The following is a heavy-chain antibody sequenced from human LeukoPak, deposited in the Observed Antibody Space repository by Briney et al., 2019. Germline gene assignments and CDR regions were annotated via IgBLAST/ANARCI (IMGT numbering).Heavy chain of an antibody. Sequence: GGSLRLSCAASGFTFSSYSMNWVRQAPGKGLEWVSYISSSSSTIYYADSVKGRFTISRDNAKNSLYLQMNSLRAEDTAVYYCAKVSGGGLYYDGMDVWGQGTTVTVSS. V-gene: IGHV3-48*01. CDR3: AKVSGGGLYYDGMDV. D-gene: IGHD1-14*01. CDR1: GFTFSSYS. CDR2: ISSSSSTI. J-gene: IGHJ6*02.